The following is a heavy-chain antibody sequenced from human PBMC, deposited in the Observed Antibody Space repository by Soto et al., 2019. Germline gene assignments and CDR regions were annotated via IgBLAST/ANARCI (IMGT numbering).Heavy chain of an antibody. D-gene: IGHD2-2*01. V-gene: IGHV3-7*01. CDR2: IKEDGSEE. Sequence: RQAPGKGLEWVANIKEDGSEEYYVASVKGRFPISRDNAQHSLFLQLNSLRAEDTAVYYCARAGRRSFSFYQYLDYSRLGSLVTVSS. J-gene: IGHJ4*01. CDR3: ARAGRRSFSFYQYLDY.